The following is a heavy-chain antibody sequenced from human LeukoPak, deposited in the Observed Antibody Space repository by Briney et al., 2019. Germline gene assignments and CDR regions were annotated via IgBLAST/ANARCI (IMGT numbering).Heavy chain of an antibody. CDR1: GFTVSSTC. V-gene: IGHV3-66*01. J-gene: IGHJ4*02. D-gene: IGHD5-18*01. CDR2: IYSGDTT. CDR3: VRGQLWSYYHDY. Sequence: GGSLRLSCAASGFTVSSTCMSWVRQAPGKGLEWVSFIYSGDTTYYADSVKGRLTISRDNAKNTVYLEMNSLRAEDTAVYYCVRGQLWSYYHDYWGQGTLVIVSS.